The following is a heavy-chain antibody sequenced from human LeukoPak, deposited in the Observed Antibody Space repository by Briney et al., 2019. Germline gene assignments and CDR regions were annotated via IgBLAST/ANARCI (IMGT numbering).Heavy chain of an antibody. CDR2: MNPNSGNT. V-gene: IGHV1-8*01. J-gene: IGHJ5*02. D-gene: IGHD3-9*01. CDR1: GHTFTSYD. CDR3: ARHILTGLNWFDP. Sequence: ASVKVSCKASGHTFTSYDINWVRQATGQGLEWMGWMNPNSGNTGYAQKFQGRVTMTRNTSISTAYMELSSLRSEDTAVYYCARHILTGLNWFDPWGQGTLVTVSS.